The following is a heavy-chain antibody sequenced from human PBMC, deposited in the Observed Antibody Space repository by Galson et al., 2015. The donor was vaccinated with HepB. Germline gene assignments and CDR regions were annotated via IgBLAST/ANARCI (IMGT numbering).Heavy chain of an antibody. CDR1: GGSISSSSYY. CDR3: ARRSAWSGYYLDY. J-gene: IGHJ4*02. D-gene: IGHD3-3*01. Sequence: LSLTCTVSGGSISSSSYYWGWIRQPPGKGLEWIGSIYYSGSTYYNPSLKSRVTISVDTSKNQFSLKLSSVTAADTAVYYCARRSAWSGYYLDYWGQGTLVTVSS. CDR2: IYYSGST. V-gene: IGHV4-39*01.